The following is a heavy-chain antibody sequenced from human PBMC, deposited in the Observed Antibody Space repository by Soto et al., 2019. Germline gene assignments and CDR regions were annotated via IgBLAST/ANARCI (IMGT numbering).Heavy chain of an antibody. J-gene: IGHJ3*02. CDR3: AKGGGYVGGIAFDI. Sequence: PGGSLRLSCGASGLTFSSYAMCWVRQAPGKGLEWVSAISGSGGSTYYAESVKGRFTISRDNSKNTLYLQMNSLRAEDTAVYYCAKGGGYVGGIAFDIWGQGTMVTVSS. CDR1: GLTFSSYA. V-gene: IGHV3-23*01. D-gene: IGHD5-12*01. CDR2: ISGSGGST.